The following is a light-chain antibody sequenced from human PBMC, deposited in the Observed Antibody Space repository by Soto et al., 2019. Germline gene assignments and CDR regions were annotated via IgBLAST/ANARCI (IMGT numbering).Light chain of an antibody. J-gene: IGLJ1*01. V-gene: IGLV1-44*01. Sequence: QSVLSQPPSASGTPGQRVAISCSGSSSNIGRNTVNWYQQLPGTAPKILNYDNNRRPSRVPNRFSSSKSGTTPSLAISGNQSEDEADYYCAAWDDSLTGLNVFGTGT. CDR1: SSNIGRNT. CDR3: AAWDDSLTGLNV. CDR2: DNN.